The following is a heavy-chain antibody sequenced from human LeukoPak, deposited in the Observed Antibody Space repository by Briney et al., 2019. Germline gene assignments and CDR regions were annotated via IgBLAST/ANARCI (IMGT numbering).Heavy chain of an antibody. CDR2: IHSGDNT. J-gene: IGHJ6*02. Sequence: GGSLRLSCAASGFTVSNTCMSWVRQAPGKGLEWVSFIHSGDNTYYADSVKGRFTISRDSSKNTVHLQMNSLRAEDTAVYYCARDGGSGTSTGYNGYYYYGMDVWGQGTTVTVSS. V-gene: IGHV3-66*01. CDR1: GFTVSNTC. CDR3: ARDGGSGTSTGYNGYYYYGMDV. D-gene: IGHD3-9*01.